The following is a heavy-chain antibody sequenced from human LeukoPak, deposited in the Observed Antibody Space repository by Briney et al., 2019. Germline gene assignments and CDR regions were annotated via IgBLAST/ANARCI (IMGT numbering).Heavy chain of an antibody. CDR2: ISSSSSTI. Sequence: GGSLRLSCAASGFTFSSYSMNWVRQAPGKGLEWVSYISSSSSTIYYADSVKGRFTISRDNAKNSLYLQMNSLRAEDTAVYYCARDWQRLVRSTRRGTYDAFDIWGQGTMVTVSS. D-gene: IGHD6-13*01. CDR3: ARDWQRLVRSTRRGTYDAFDI. CDR1: GFTFSSYS. V-gene: IGHV3-48*01. J-gene: IGHJ3*02.